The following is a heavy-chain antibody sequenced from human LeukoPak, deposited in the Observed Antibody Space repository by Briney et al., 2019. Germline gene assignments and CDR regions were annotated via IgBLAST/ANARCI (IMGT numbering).Heavy chain of an antibody. CDR1: GFTVSSNY. V-gene: IGHV3-53*01. CDR3: ASGVLLWFGAFDY. Sequence: PGGSLRLSCGASGFTVSSNYMSWVRQAPGKGLEWVSVIYSGGSTYYADSVKGRFTISRDNSKNTLYLQMNSLRAEDTAVYYCASGVLLWFGAFDYWGQGTLVTVSS. J-gene: IGHJ4*02. D-gene: IGHD3-10*01. CDR2: IYSGGST.